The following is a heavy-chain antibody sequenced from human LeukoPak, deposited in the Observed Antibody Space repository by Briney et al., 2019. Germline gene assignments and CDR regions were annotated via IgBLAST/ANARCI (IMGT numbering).Heavy chain of an antibody. Sequence: ASVKVSCKASGYTFTNYDINWVRQATGQGPEWMGWMNPKSGNTGYAQKFQGRVTMTRNTSISTAYMELSSLRSDDTAVYYCARDQDIVVVVAALRQREMGGFDPWGQGALVTVSS. V-gene: IGHV1-8*01. CDR1: GYTFTNYD. CDR2: MNPKSGNT. J-gene: IGHJ5*02. CDR3: ARDQDIVVVVAALRQREMGGFDP. D-gene: IGHD2-15*01.